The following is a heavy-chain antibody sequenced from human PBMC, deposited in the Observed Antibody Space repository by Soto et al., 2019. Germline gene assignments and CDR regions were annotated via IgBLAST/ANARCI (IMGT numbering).Heavy chain of an antibody. CDR2: IFPGDSDT. D-gene: IGHD1-7*01. V-gene: IGHV5-51*01. CDR3: ARGGIIGTQPDY. Sequence: LKISCQGSGYDFGAHWIGWVRQMPGKGLEWMGIIFPGDSDTRYRPSFQGQVTISADRSINTAYLQWSSLKASDTAMYFCARGGIIGTQPDYWGQGTQVSVS. J-gene: IGHJ4*02. CDR1: GYDFGAHW.